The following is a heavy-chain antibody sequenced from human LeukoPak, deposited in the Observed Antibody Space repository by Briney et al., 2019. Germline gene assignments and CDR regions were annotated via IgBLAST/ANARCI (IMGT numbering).Heavy chain of an antibody. CDR2: ISYDGSNK. V-gene: IGHV3-30-3*01. J-gene: IGHJ4*02. Sequence: PGRSLRLPCAASGFTFSSYAMHWVRQAPGKGLEWVAVISYDGSNKYYADSVKGRFTISRDNSKNTLYLQMNSLRAEDTAVYYCARVALRGIAAAPADYWGQGTLVTVSS. CDR3: ARVALRGIAAAPADY. CDR1: GFTFSSYA. D-gene: IGHD6-13*01.